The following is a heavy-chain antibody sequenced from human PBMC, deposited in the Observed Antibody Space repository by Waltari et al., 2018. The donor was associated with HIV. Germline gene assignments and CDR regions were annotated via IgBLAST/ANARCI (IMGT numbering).Heavy chain of an antibody. CDR1: GGPINSGNSF. CDR2: LYVSGST. V-gene: IGHV4-61*02. D-gene: IGHD3-22*01. CDR3: TRQSTGSGYYYEVDV. J-gene: IGHJ6*02. Sequence: QVQLQESGPGRVTPTQTLSLTCTVSGGPINSGNSFCNWIRQPAGKGLEWIGRLYVSGSTKYNPSLNIRVTISADTSKNQFSLRLTSVNASDTAIYYCTRQSTGSGYYYEVDVWGQGTTVTVS.